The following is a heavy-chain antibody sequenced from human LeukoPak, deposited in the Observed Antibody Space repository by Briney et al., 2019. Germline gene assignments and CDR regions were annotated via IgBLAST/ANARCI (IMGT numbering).Heavy chain of an antibody. CDR1: GFTFSSYS. V-gene: IGHV3-48*02. J-gene: IGHJ4*02. Sequence: GGSLRLPCAASGFTFSSYSMNWVRQAPGKGLEWVSYISSSSSTIYYADSVKGRFTISRDNAKNSLYLQMNSLRDEDTAVYYCARGGSYSSSWYVSYWGQGTLVTVSS. CDR2: ISSSSSTI. D-gene: IGHD6-13*01. CDR3: ARGGSYSSSWYVSY.